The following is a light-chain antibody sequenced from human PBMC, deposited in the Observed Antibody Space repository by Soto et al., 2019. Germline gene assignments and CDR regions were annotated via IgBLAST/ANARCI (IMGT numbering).Light chain of an antibody. CDR2: GIS. CDR1: QSVSSSY. V-gene: IGKV3-20*01. Sequence: PVERSTLSCIASQSVSSSYLAWYQQKPGQAPRLLMYGISRRATGIPDRFSGTGSGTEFTLIINSLQPDDFATYYCQQYQSDSLRTFGQGTKVDIK. CDR3: QQYQSDSLRT. J-gene: IGKJ1*01.